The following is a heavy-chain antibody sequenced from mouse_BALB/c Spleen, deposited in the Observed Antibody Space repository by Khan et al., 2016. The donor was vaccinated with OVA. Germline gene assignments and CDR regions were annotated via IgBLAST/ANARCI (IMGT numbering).Heavy chain of an antibody. V-gene: IGHV1-77*01. CDR1: GYTFTDYY. J-gene: IGHJ3*01. D-gene: IGHD1-2*01. CDR3: ARRNYFGYTLAY. Sequence: QVQLQQPGAELARPGASVKLSCKASGYTFTDYYINWVKQRTGQGLEWIGEISPGSGDTYYNEKFKGKATLTADKSSTTAYMQLSSLTSEAAGVYFCARRNYFGYTLAYWGQGTLVTVAA. CDR2: ISPGSGDT.